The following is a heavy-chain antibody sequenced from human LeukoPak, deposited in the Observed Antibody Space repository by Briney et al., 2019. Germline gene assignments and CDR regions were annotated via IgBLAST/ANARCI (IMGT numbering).Heavy chain of an antibody. D-gene: IGHD1-26*01. J-gene: IGHJ4*01. V-gene: IGHV3-21*01. CDR3: ARDGEGGATGFDY. CDR1: GFTFSSYS. Sequence: GGSLRLSCAASGFTFSSYSMNWVRRAPGKGLEWVSSISSSSSYIYYADSVKGRFTISRDNAKNSLYLQMNSLRAEDTAVYYCARDGEGGATGFDYWGQGTLVTVSS. CDR2: ISSSSSYI.